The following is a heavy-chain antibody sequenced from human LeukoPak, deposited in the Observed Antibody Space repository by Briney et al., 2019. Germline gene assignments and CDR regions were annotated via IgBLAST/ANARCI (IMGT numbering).Heavy chain of an antibody. CDR2: ISYDGSNK. D-gene: IGHD6-19*01. J-gene: IGHJ4*02. CDR1: GFTFSSYA. V-gene: IGHV3-30*04. CDR3: ARAAKQWLVIYYFDY. Sequence: GGSLRLSCAASGFTFSSYAMHWVHQAPGKGLERVAVISYDGSNKYYADSVKGRFTISRDNSKNTLYLQMNSLRAEGTAVYYCARAAKQWLVIYYFDYWGQGTLVTVSS.